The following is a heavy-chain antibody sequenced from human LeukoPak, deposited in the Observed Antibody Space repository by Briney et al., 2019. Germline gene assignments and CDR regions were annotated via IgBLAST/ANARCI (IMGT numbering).Heavy chain of an antibody. Sequence: SETLSLTCAVYGGSFSGYYWSWIRQPPGKGLEWIGEINHSGSTNYNPSLKSRVTISVDTSKNQFSLKLSSVTAADTAVYYCARSLLRLGELSFSRFDYWGQGTLVTVSS. CDR1: GGSFSGYY. D-gene: IGHD3-16*02. V-gene: IGHV4-34*01. CDR3: ARSLLRLGELSFSRFDY. J-gene: IGHJ4*02. CDR2: INHSGST.